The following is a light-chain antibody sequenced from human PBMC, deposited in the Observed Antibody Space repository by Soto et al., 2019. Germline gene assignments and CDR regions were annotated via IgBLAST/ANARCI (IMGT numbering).Light chain of an antibody. V-gene: IGKV2-28*01. CDR2: LGS. J-gene: IGKJ1*01. CDR3: MHLPQFPCT. Sequence: EIVMTQSPLSLPVAPGEPASISCTSSQSLLHSNGYNYLAWYLQKPGQSPQLLIYLGSNRASGVPERISGGGSGTDFTLKISRVKAEDVWLYYWMHLPQFPCTFGQGTMVEIK. CDR1: QSLLHSNGYNY.